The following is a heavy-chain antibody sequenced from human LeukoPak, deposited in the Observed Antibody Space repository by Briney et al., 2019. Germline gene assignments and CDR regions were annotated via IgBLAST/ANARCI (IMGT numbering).Heavy chain of an antibody. CDR1: GFTFSSYA. J-gene: IGHJ3*02. V-gene: IGHV3-23*01. D-gene: IGHD2-15*01. CDR2: ISGSGGST. CDR3: AKSGSPEEGIVVVVAAIPDDAFDI. Sequence: PGGSLRLSCAASGFTFSSYAMSWVRQAPGKGLEWVSAISGSGGSTYYADSVKGRFTISRDNSKNTLYLQMNSLRAEDTAVYYCAKSGSPEEGIVVVVAAIPDDAFDIWGQGTMVTVSS.